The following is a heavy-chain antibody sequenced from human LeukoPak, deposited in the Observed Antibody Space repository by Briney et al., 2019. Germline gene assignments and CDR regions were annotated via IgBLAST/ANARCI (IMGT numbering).Heavy chain of an antibody. D-gene: IGHD2-15*01. CDR1: GGTFRNYG. Sequence: ASVKVSCKTSGGTFRNYGFTWVRQAPGQGLESMGGIIPIFGTGKYAQKFQGRVTVIADEFTSTAYMELSSLRSEDTAVYYCASRYCSGGSCFSRDYYYYYMDVWGKGTTVTVSS. J-gene: IGHJ6*03. CDR3: ASRYCSGGSCFSRDYYYYYMDV. CDR2: IIPIFGTG. V-gene: IGHV1-69*13.